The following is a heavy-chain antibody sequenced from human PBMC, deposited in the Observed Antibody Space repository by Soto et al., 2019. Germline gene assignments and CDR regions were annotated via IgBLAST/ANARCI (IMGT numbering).Heavy chain of an antibody. CDR3: AKATTQYLYRYGPNFDY. CDR1: GFTFSSYA. Sequence: GGSLRLSCAASGFTFSSYAMSWARQAPGKGLEWVSAISGSGGSTYYADSVKGRFTISRDNSKNTLYLQMNSLRAEDTAVYYCAKATTQYLYRYGPNFDYWGQGTLVTVSS. V-gene: IGHV3-23*01. CDR2: ISGSGGST. D-gene: IGHD5-18*01. J-gene: IGHJ4*02.